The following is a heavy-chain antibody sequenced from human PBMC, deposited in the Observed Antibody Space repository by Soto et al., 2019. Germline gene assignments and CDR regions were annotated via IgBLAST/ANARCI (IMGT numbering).Heavy chain of an antibody. CDR1: GGTFSSYA. CDR2: IIPIFGTA. CDR3: ARGRGTYYDSSGYYYEDY. J-gene: IGHJ4*02. Sequence: QVQLVQSGAAVKKPGSSVKVSCKASGGTFSSYAISWVRQAPGQGLEWMGGIIPIFGTANYAQKFQGRVTITADKSTSTAYMELSSLRSEDTAVYYCARGRGTYYDSSGYYYEDYWGQGTLVTVSS. V-gene: IGHV1-69*06. D-gene: IGHD3-22*01.